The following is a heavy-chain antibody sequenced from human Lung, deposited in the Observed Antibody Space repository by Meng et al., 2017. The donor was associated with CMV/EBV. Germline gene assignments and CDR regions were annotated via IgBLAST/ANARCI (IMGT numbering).Heavy chain of an antibody. CDR3: ERQAPDNWFDP. V-gene: IGHV4-31*03. CDR2: SYCDEAA. J-gene: IGHJ5*02. CDR1: SGHMRSGVYW. Sequence: CTVSSGHMRSGVYWWSWSRRHQEKGLEWIGYSYCDEAANYSPYVGSRVGISVDKSKNQFSLKLTSMTAANTAVYYCERQAPDNWFDPWGQGALVTVSS.